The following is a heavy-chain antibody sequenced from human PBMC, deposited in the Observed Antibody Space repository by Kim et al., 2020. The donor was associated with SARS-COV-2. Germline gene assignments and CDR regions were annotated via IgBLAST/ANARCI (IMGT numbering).Heavy chain of an antibody. Sequence: GGSLRLSCAASGLTFSSYAMSWVRQAPGKGLEWVSTISGSGRSTYYADSVKGRFTLSKDISKNTLYLQMNSLRAEDTAVYYCAKQSWFGARDYFDYWGQGTRVTVSS. J-gene: IGHJ4*02. CDR3: AKQSWFGARDYFDY. CDR1: GLTFSSYA. CDR2: ISGSGRST. D-gene: IGHD3-10*01. V-gene: IGHV3-23*01.